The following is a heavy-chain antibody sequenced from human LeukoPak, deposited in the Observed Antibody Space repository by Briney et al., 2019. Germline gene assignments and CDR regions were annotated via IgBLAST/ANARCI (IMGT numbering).Heavy chain of an antibody. Sequence: SVKVSCKASGGTFSSYAISWVRQAPGQGLEWMGGIIPIFGTANYAQKFQGRVTITADESTSTAYMELSSLRSEDTAVYYCAREGRCSSTSCYSGGDDWFDPWGQGTLVTASS. V-gene: IGHV1-69*01. J-gene: IGHJ5*02. CDR3: AREGRCSSTSCYSGGDDWFDP. CDR2: IIPIFGTA. CDR1: GGTFSSYA. D-gene: IGHD2-2*01.